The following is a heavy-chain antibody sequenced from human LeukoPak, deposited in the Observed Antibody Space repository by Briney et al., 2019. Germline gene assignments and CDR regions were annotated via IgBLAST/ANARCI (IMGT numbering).Heavy chain of an antibody. D-gene: IGHD1-26*01. V-gene: IGHV4-34*01. CDR2: INHSGST. CDR1: GGSFSGYY. Sequence: SETLSLTCAVYGGSFSGYYWSWIRQPPGKGLEWIGEINHSGSTNYNPSLKSRVTISVDESKNQFSLKLSSVTAADTAVYYCARVSSGATTVDYWGQGALVTVSP. J-gene: IGHJ4*02. CDR3: ARVSSGATTVDY.